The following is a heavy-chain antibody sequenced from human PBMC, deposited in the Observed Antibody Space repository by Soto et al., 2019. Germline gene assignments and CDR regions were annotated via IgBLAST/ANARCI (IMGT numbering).Heavy chain of an antibody. D-gene: IGHD1-26*01. CDR2: ISYDGGNK. Sequence: QVQLVESGGGVVQPGRSLRLSCAASGFTFTTSAMHWVRQAPGKGLEWVAVISYDGGNKYYGDSVKGRFTISRDNSKSTVYLQMNSLRAGDTAVYYCARHQVSGVWEIDLWGQGTLVTVSS. CDR3: ARHQVSGVWEIDL. V-gene: IGHV3-30-3*01. J-gene: IGHJ5*02. CDR1: GFTFTTSA.